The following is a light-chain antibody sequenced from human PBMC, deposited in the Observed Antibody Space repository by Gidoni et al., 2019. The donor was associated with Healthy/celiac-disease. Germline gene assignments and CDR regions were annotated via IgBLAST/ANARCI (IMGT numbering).Light chain of an antibody. Sequence: SYELTQPPSVSVSPGQTASITCFGDKLGDKYACWYQQKPGQSPVLVIYQDSKRPSGIPERFSGSNSGNTATLTISGTQAMDEADYYCQAWDSSTAIVFGTGTKVTVL. CDR1: KLGDKY. CDR3: QAWDSSTAIV. V-gene: IGLV3-1*01. J-gene: IGLJ1*01. CDR2: QDS.